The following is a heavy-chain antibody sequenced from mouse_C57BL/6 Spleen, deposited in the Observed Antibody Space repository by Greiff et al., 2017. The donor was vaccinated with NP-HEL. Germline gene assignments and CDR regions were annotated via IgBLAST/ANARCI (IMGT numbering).Heavy chain of an antibody. D-gene: IGHD3-2*02. CDR2: IDPSDSYT. CDR3: ARYSSGYIAY. J-gene: IGHJ3*01. Sequence: QVQLQQPGAELVMPGASVKLSCKASGYTFTSYWMHWVKQRPGQGLEWIGEIDPSDSYTNYNQKFKGKSTLTVDKSSSTAYMQLSSLTSEDSAVYYCARYSSGYIAYWGQGTLVTVSA. CDR1: GYTFTSYW. V-gene: IGHV1-69*01.